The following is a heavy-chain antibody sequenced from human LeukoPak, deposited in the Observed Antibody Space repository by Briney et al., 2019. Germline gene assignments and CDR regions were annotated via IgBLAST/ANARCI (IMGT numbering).Heavy chain of an antibody. Sequence: GGSLRLSCAASGFTFSSYSMNWVRQAPGKGLEWVSSISSSSSYIYYADSVKGRFTISRDNAKNSLYLQMNSLRAEDTAVYYCAREIAAAGTYHPLDYWGQGTLVTVSS. D-gene: IGHD6-13*01. CDR3: AREIAAAGTYHPLDY. V-gene: IGHV3-21*01. J-gene: IGHJ4*02. CDR2: ISSSSSYI. CDR1: GFTFSSYS.